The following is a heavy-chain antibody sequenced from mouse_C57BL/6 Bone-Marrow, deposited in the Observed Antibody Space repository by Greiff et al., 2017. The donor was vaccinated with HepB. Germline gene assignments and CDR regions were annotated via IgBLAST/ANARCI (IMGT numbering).Heavy chain of an antibody. D-gene: IGHD2-1*01. CDR2: IDPENGDT. J-gene: IGHJ1*03. V-gene: IGHV14-4*01. CDR1: GFNIKDDY. CDR3: TTLYGNYVTSHWYFDV. Sequence: VQLQQSGAELVRPGASVKLSCTASGFNIKDDYMHWVKQRPEQGLEWIGWIDPENGDTEYASKFQGKATITADTSSNTAYLQLSSLTSEDTAVYYCTTLYGNYVTSHWYFDVWGTGTTVTVSS.